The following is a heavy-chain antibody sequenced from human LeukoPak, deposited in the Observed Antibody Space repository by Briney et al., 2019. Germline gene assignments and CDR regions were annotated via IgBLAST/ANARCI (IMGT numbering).Heavy chain of an antibody. CDR2: IRNDGSDK. J-gene: IGHJ4*02. CDR3: VRDADWSFDY. CDR1: GFTFSSHG. D-gene: IGHD3-9*01. Sequence: QTGGSLRLSCGASGFTFSSHGMHWVRQAPGRGLEWVAFIRNDGSDKYYADSVKGRFTISRDNSKNTLSVQMNSLRVQDTAVYSCVRDADWSFDYWGQGTLLTVSS. V-gene: IGHV3-30*02.